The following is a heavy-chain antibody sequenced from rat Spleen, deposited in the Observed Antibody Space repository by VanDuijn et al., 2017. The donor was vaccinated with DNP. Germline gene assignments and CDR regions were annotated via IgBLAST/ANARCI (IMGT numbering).Heavy chain of an antibody. CDR2: INSAGST. V-gene: IGHV3-3*01. CDR3: ARSGDYSSYYVMDV. D-gene: IGHD1-2*01. J-gene: IGHJ4*01. Sequence: EVQLQESGPGLVRPSQSLSLTCSVTGYSITSSYRWNWIRKFPGNKLEWMGYINSAGSTNYNPPLKSQISITRDTSKNQFFLQLTSVTTEDTATYYCARSGDYSSYYVMDVWGHGVSVTVSS. CDR1: GYSITSSYR.